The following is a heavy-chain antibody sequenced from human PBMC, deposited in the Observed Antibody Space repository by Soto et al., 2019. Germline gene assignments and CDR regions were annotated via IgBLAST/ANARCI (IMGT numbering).Heavy chain of an antibody. CDR1: GFTFGDYA. J-gene: IGHJ5*02. Sequence: ASGFTFGDYAMSWFRQAQGKGLEWVGFIRSKAYGGTTEYAASVKGRFTISRDDSKSIAYLQMNSLKTEDTAVYYCTSPYIAAAATNWFDPWGQGTLVTVSS. CDR3: TSPYIAAAATNWFDP. CDR2: IRSKAYGGTT. V-gene: IGHV3-49*03. D-gene: IGHD6-13*01.